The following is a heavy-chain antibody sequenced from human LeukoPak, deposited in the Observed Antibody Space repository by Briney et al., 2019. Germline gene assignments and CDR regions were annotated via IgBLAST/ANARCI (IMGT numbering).Heavy chain of an antibody. Sequence: PGGSLRLSCAASGFTFTNAWMSWVRQAPGKGLEWVGRIKNKGEGETTDYAAPVKGRFTISRDDSENTLFLQMHSLETEDTALYYCVWNSEHYFDFWGQGSLVTVSP. CDR2: IKNKGEGETT. J-gene: IGHJ4*02. CDR3: VWNSEHYFDF. CDR1: GFTFTNAW. D-gene: IGHD1-7*01. V-gene: IGHV3-15*01.